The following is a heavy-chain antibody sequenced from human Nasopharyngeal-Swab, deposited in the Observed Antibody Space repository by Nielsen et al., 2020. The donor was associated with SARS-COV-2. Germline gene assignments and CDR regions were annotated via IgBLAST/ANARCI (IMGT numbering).Heavy chain of an antibody. J-gene: IGHJ4*02. CDR1: GYTFTSYY. V-gene: IGHV1-46*01. CDR2: INPSGGST. D-gene: IGHD3-10*01. CDR3: AILYYYGSGSHSQFDY. Sequence: ASVKVSCKASGYTFTSYYMHWVQQAPGQGLEWMGIINPSGGSTSYAQKFQGRVTMTRDTSTSTVYMELSSLRSEDTAVYYCAILYYYGSGSHSQFDYWGQGTLVTVSS.